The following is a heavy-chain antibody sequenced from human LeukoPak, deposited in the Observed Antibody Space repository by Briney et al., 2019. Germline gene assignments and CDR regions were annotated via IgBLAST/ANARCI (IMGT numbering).Heavy chain of an antibody. D-gene: IGHD3-10*01. CDR3: ARDGSGTWNDY. V-gene: IGHV1-69*05. J-gene: IGHJ4*02. CDR2: IIPIFGTA. CDR1: GGTFSSYA. Sequence: GASVKVSCKASGGTFSSYAISWVRQAPGQGLEWMGGIIPIFGTANYAQKFQGRATITTDASTSTAYMELRSLRSDDTAVYYCARDGSGTWNDYWGQGTLVTVSS.